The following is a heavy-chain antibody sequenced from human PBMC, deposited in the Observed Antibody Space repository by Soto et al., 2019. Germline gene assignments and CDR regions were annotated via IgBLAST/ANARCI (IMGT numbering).Heavy chain of an antibody. D-gene: IGHD3-22*01. CDR2: ISSNGGST. Sequence: GGSLRLSCSASGFTFSSYAMHWVRQAPGKGLEYVSAISSNGGSTYYADSVKGRFTISRDNSKNTLYLQMSSLRAEDTAVYYCVKADYYDSSGYYFDYWGQGTLVTVSS. V-gene: IGHV3-64D*08. J-gene: IGHJ4*02. CDR1: GFTFSSYA. CDR3: VKADYYDSSGYYFDY.